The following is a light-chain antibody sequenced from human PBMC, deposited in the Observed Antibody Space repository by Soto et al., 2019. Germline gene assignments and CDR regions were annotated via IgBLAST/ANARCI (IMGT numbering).Light chain of an antibody. CDR3: QQHDILPIT. J-gene: IGKJ5*01. Sequence: EIVLTQSPATLSLSPGERATLSCRASPSVTNFLAWYQHKPGQAPRLLISGASRRATGIPDRFSGAGSGTDFTLTISRLEPEDFALYYCQQHDILPITFGQGTLLEIK. CDR2: GAS. CDR1: PSVTNF. V-gene: IGKV3-20*01.